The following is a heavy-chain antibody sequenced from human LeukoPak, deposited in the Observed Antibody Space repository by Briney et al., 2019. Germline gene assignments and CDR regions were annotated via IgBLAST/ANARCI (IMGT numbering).Heavy chain of an antibody. D-gene: IGHD3-3*01. CDR3: AKSARITIFGVVIIDY. CDR1: GFTFSRYA. CDR2: ISGSGGST. Sequence: GASLRLSCAASGFTFSRYAMSWVRQAPGKGLEWVSAISGSGGSTYYADSVKGRFTISRDNSKNTLYLQMNSLRAEDTAVYYCAKSARITIFGVVIIDYWGQGTLVTVSS. J-gene: IGHJ4*02. V-gene: IGHV3-23*01.